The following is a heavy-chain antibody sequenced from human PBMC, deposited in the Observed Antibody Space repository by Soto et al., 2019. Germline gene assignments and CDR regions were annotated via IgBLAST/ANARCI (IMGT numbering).Heavy chain of an antibody. D-gene: IGHD3-10*01. Sequence: QVQLQESGPGLVKPSETLSLTCTVSGGSITNYYCSWFRQPPGKGLEWIGYINYDGYSAYNLSLKRRVTLSKDASKTQFSLMLESVTATDTAVYYCARHGFGPLHGLVYVWGPGTTVIVSS. CDR1: GGSITNYY. CDR3: ARHGFGPLHGLVYV. J-gene: IGHJ6*02. V-gene: IGHV4-59*08. CDR2: INYDGYS.